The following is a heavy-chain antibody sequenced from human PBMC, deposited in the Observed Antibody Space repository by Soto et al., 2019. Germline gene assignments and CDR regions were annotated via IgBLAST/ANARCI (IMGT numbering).Heavy chain of an antibody. CDR1: GFTFSSYG. CDR3: ARDNQYDSSGYLIDY. J-gene: IGHJ4*02. CDR2: IWYDGSNK. V-gene: IGHV3-33*01. Sequence: QVQLVESGGGVVQPGRSLRLSCAASGFTFSSYGMHWVRQAPGKGLEWVAVIWYDGSNKYYADSVKGRFTISRDKSKNTLYLQMNSLRAEDTAVYYCARDNQYDSSGYLIDYWGQGTLVTVSS. D-gene: IGHD3-22*01.